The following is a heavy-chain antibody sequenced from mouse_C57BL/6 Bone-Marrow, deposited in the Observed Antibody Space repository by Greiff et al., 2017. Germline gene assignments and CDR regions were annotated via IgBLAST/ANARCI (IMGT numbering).Heavy chain of an antibody. CDR2: ISPGDGDT. CDR3: ARIWSCAD. J-gene: IGHJ3*01. CDR1: GYAFSSSW. Sequence: VKLQESGPELVKPGASVKISCKASGYAFSSSWMNWVKQRPGKGLEWIGRISPGDGDTNYNGKFKGKATLTADKSSSTAYMQLSSLTSEDSAVYFCARIWSCADWGEGNLVTVSA. V-gene: IGHV1-82*01. D-gene: IGHD1-1*02.